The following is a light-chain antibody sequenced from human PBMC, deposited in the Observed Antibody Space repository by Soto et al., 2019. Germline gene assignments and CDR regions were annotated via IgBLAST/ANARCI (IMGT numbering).Light chain of an antibody. V-gene: IGKV3-20*01. Sequence: EIVLTQSPGTLSLSPGERATLSCRASQSVSSSYLAWYQHRPGQAPRLLIYGASTRATGIPDRFSGSGSGTEFTLTISSLQPDDFATYYCQQYNSYSGTFGQGTKVEIK. J-gene: IGKJ1*01. CDR1: QSVSSSY. CDR3: QQYNSYSGT. CDR2: GAS.